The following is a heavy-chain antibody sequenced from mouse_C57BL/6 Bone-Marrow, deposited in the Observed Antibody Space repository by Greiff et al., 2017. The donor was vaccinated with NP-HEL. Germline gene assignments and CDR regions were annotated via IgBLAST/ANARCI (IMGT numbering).Heavy chain of an antibody. J-gene: IGHJ4*01. CDR3: ARSYYSDAMDY. CDR2: IYPRSGNT. V-gene: IGHV1-81*01. Sequence: VKLQESGAELARPGASVKLSCKASGYTFTSYGISWVKQRTGQGLEWIGEIYPRSGNTYYNEKFKGKATLTADKSSSTAYMELRSLTSEDSAVYFCARSYYSDAMDYWGQGTSVTVSS. CDR1: GYTFTSYG. D-gene: IGHD1-1*01.